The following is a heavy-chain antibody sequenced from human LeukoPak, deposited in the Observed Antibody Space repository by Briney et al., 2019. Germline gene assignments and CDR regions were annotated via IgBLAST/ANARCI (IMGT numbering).Heavy chain of an antibody. CDR2: ISSSSSYI. J-gene: IGHJ4*02. D-gene: IGHD4/OR15-4a*01. CDR1: GFTFSSYS. CDR3: ARVGAGKHDYFDY. V-gene: IGHV3-21*01. Sequence: GGSLRLSCAASGFTFSSYSMNWVRQAPGKGLEWVSSISSSSSYIYYADSVKGRFTISRDNAKNSLYLQINSLRAEDTAWYYCARVGAGKHDYFDYWGQGTLVTVSS.